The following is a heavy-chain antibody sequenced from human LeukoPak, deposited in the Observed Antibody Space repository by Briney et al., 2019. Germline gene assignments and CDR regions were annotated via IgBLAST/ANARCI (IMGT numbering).Heavy chain of an antibody. J-gene: IGHJ6*03. CDR3: ARLPNKPGYYYYYMDV. V-gene: IGHV4-34*01. CDR2: INHSGGT. D-gene: IGHD3-10*01. Sequence: SETLSLTCAVYGGSFSGYYWSWIRQPPGKGLEWIGEINHSGGTNYNPPLKSRVTISVDTSKNQFSLKLSSVTAADTAVYYCARLPNKPGYYYYYMDVWGKGTAVTVSS. CDR1: GGSFSGYY.